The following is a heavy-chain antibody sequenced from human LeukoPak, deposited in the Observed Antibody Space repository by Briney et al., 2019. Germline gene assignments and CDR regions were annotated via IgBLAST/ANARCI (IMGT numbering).Heavy chain of an antibody. Sequence: GGSLRLSCAVSGFTVSSYSMNWVRQAPGKGLEWVPYISSSSSTIYYADSVKGRFTISRDNAKNSLYLQMNSLRDEDTAVYYCAREPDYGDYGGPATNDAFDIWGQGTMVTVSS. CDR1: GFTVSSYS. J-gene: IGHJ3*02. D-gene: IGHD4-17*01. CDR2: ISSSSSTI. CDR3: AREPDYGDYGGPATNDAFDI. V-gene: IGHV3-48*02.